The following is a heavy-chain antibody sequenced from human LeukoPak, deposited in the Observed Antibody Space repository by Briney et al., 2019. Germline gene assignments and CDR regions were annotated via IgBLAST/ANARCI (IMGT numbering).Heavy chain of an antibody. CDR3: ARSYGRGAFDI. CDR2: IYYSGST. Sequence: SETLSLTCTVSGGSIGSYYWSWIRQPPGKGLEWIGYIYYSGSTNYNPSLKSRVTISVDTSKNQFSLKLSSVTAADTAVYYCARSYGRGAFDIWGQGTMVTVSS. J-gene: IGHJ3*02. D-gene: IGHD5-18*01. CDR1: GGSIGSYY. V-gene: IGHV4-59*08.